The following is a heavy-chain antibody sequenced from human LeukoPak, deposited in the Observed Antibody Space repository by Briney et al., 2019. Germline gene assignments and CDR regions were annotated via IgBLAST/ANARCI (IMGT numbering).Heavy chain of an antibody. CDR3: AKEREMATRYYFDY. D-gene: IGHD5-24*01. Sequence: GRSLRLSCAASGFTLGSYGMHWVRQAPGKGLEWVASISYDGSNEYYGDSVKGRFSVSRDNFKNTLYLHMNSLRAEDTAVYYCAKEREMATRYYFDYWGQGTLVTVSS. J-gene: IGHJ4*02. CDR2: ISYDGSNE. V-gene: IGHV3-30*18. CDR1: GFTLGSYG.